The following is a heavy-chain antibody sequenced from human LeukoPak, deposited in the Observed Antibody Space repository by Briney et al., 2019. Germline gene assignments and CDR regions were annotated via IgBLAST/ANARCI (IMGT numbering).Heavy chain of an antibody. CDR3: ARAPIVGAANWFDP. V-gene: IGHV4-39*07. Sequence: SETLSLTCTVFGGSISSSSYYWGWIRQPPGKGLEWIGSVYYSGSTYYNPSLKSRVTISVDTSKNQFSLKLSSVTAADTAVYYCARAPIVGAANWFDPWGQGTLVTVSS. J-gene: IGHJ5*02. CDR1: GGSISSSSYY. CDR2: VYYSGST. D-gene: IGHD1-26*01.